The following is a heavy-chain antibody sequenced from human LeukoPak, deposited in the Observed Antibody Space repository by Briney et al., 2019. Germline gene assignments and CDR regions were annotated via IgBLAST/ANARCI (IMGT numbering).Heavy chain of an antibody. CDR1: GYSIIRDYY. D-gene: IGHD2-2*02. V-gene: IGHV4-38-2*02. CDR3: ARNTCGHSFEY. J-gene: IGHJ4*02. CDR2: VYHSGST. Sequence: SETLSLTCTVSGYSIIRDYYWAWIRQSPGKGLEWIGSVYHSGSTHYNPSLRSRVTMSVDTSKNQFSLKLNSVTAADTAVYYCARNTCGHSFEYWGQGTLVTVSS.